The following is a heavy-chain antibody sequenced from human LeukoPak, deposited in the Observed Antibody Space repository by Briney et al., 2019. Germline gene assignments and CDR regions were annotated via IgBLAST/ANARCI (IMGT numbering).Heavy chain of an antibody. D-gene: IGHD5-12*01. CDR3: AKDHQEGYLNAFDI. J-gene: IGHJ3*02. Sequence: GGSLRLSCAASGFTFSSYAMSWVRQAPGKGLEWVSAISGSGGSTYYADSVRGRFTISRDNSKNTLYLQMNSLRADDTAVYYCAKDHQEGYLNAFDIWGQGTMVAVSS. CDR1: GFTFSSYA. CDR2: ISGSGGST. V-gene: IGHV3-23*01.